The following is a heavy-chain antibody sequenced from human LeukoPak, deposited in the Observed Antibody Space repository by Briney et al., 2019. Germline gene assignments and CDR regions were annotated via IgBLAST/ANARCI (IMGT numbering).Heavy chain of an antibody. J-gene: IGHJ4*02. V-gene: IGHV4-59*12. Sequence: SETLSLTYTVSGASISSSCWSLVRQPPGKGLEWIGYIFYTASTNYNPSLHSRVTIAIDTSKNHFSLKLNSMTAADTALYYCARGTRLGVSIPKPLFDEWGQGTLVTVSS. CDR2: IFYTAST. CDR1: GASISSSC. CDR3: ARGTRLGVSIPKPLFDE. D-gene: IGHD2-8*01.